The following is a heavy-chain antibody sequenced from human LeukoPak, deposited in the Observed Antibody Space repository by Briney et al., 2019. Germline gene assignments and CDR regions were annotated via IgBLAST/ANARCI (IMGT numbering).Heavy chain of an antibody. CDR1: GGSISSYY. CDR3: ASRGFGESLFDY. V-gene: IGHV4-59*01. Sequence: ETLSLTCTVSGGSISSYYWSWIRQPPGKGLEWIGYIYYSGSTNYNPSLKSRVTISVDTSKNQFSLKLSSVTAADTAVYYCASRGFGESLFDYWGQGTLVTVSS. J-gene: IGHJ4*02. CDR2: IYYSGST. D-gene: IGHD3-10*01.